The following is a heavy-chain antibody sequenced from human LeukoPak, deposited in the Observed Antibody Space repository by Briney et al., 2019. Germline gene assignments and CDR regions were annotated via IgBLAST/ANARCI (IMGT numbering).Heavy chain of an antibody. CDR2: IYYSGST. CDR3: ASYYYDSSGYLMALNY. Sequence: GSLRLSCAASGFTFSDYYMSWIRQPPGKGLEWIGSIYYSGSTYYNPSLKSRVTISVDTSKNQFSLKLSSVTAADTAVYYCASYYYDSSGYLMALNYWGQGTLVTVSS. J-gene: IGHJ4*02. CDR1: GFTFSDYY. D-gene: IGHD3-22*01. V-gene: IGHV4-38-2*01.